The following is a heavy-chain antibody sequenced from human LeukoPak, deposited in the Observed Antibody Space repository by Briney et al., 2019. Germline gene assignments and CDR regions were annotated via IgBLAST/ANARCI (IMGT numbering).Heavy chain of an antibody. CDR1: GDSITSDKW. D-gene: IGHD5-18*01. CDR3: ARGDVDTSMAGRLGYYYYSMDV. CDR2: IHHSKSS. V-gene: IGHV4-4*02. Sequence: SETLSLTCAVSGDSITSDKWWTWVRQPPGKGLEWIGEIHHSKSSNYYPSLKSRVTISVDKSKNQFSLKLNSVTAADTAVYYCARGDVDTSMAGRLGYYYYSMDVWGQGTTVTVSS. J-gene: IGHJ6*02.